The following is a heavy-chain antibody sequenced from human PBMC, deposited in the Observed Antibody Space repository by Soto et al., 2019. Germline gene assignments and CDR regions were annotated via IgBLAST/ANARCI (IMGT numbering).Heavy chain of an antibody. CDR1: GFTFSSYG. CDR3: AKDVYSTSTGGSGMVRYYYYGMDV. J-gene: IGHJ6*02. CDR2: ISYDGSNK. Sequence: GGSLRLSCAASGFTFSSYGMHWVRQAPGKGLEWVAVISYDGSNKYYADSVKGRFTISRDNSKNTLYLQMNSLRAEDTAVYYCAKDVYSTSTGGSGMVRYYYYGMDVWGQGTTVTVSS. V-gene: IGHV3-30*18. D-gene: IGHD3-10*01.